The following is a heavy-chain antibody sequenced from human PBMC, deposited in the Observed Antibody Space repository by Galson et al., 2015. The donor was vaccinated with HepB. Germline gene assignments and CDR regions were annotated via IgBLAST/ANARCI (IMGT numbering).Heavy chain of an antibody. J-gene: IGHJ4*02. V-gene: IGHV3-23*01. Sequence: SLRLSCAASGFRFSRFAMSWVRQAPGKGPEWVSGVRDNGGTFYADSVKSRFTISRDNSKNTVYLQMNSLRAEDTAIYYCAKEMAEVGKPFFDYWGQGTLVIVSS. CDR2: VRDNGGT. D-gene: IGHD5-24*01. CDR1: GFRFSRFA. CDR3: AKEMAEVGKPFFDY.